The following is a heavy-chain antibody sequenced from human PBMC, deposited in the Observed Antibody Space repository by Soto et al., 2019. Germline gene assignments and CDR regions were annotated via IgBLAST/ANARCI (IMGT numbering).Heavy chain of an antibody. V-gene: IGHV3-72*01. J-gene: IGHJ6*02. D-gene: IGHD6-19*01. CDR1: RLIFSDYH. CDR3: AMLGGWSGGSTDMDV. CDR2: IRRKANSYTT. Sequence: EVQLVESGGGLVQPGGSLRLSCAASRLIFSDYHMDWVRQAPGKGLEWVGRIRRKANSYTTEYAASVKGRFTISRVDSKNSLYLQMNSLKTEDTGVYYCAMLGGWSGGSTDMDVWGQGTTVTVSS.